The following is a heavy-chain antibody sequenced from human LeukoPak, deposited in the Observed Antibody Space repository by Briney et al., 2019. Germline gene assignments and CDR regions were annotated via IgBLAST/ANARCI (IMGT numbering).Heavy chain of an antibody. CDR1: GFTFTSNG. D-gene: IGHD6-19*01. CDR2: ISAYNGNT. CDR3: ARARTVGKAVAGTGAPKNNRFDP. J-gene: IGHJ5*02. Sequence: GASVKVSCKASGFTFTSNGISWVRQAPGQGLEWVGWISAYNGNTNYAQKLQGRVTMTTDTSTSTAYMELRSLRSDDTAVYYCARARTVGKAVAGTGAPKNNRFDPWGQGTLVTVSS. V-gene: IGHV1-18*01.